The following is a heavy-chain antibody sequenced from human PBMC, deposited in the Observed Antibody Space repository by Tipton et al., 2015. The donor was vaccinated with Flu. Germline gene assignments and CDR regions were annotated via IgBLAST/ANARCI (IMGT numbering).Heavy chain of an antibody. Sequence: TLSLTCTVSGGSISSYYWSWIRQPAGKGLEWIGRIYTSGSTNYNPSLKSRVTMSVDTSKNQFSLKLSSVTAADTAVYYCAREDIVVVPAATRTYYYGMDVWGQGTPVTVSS. J-gene: IGHJ6*02. V-gene: IGHV4-4*07. CDR3: AREDIVVVPAATRTYYYGMDV. D-gene: IGHD2-2*01. CDR2: IYTSGST. CDR1: GGSISSYY.